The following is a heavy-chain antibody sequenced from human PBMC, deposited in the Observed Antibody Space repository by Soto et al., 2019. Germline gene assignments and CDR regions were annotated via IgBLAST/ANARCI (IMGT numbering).Heavy chain of an antibody. CDR1: GFTFSNYA. V-gene: IGHV3-23*01. Sequence: EVQLLESGGGLVQPGGSLRLSCAASGFTFSNYAMNWVRQAPGKGLEWVSVISGSGDSTYYADSVKGRFTISRDNSTHTLYLQMNSLRAEDTAIYNCARRGSGSDYDYWGKGTLVTVSS. D-gene: IGHD1-26*01. CDR2: ISGSGDST. J-gene: IGHJ4*02. CDR3: ARRGSGSDYDY.